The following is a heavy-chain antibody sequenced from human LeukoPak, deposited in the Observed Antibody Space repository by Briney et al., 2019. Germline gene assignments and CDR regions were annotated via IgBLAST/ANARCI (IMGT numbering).Heavy chain of an antibody. J-gene: IGHJ4*02. CDR3: AKDSSPDSSGYFPRRAYFDY. D-gene: IGHD3-22*01. V-gene: IGHV3-23*01. CDR1: GFTFSSYA. Sequence: GGSLRLSCAASGFTFSSYAMSWVRQAPGKGLEWVSAISGSGGSTYYVDSVKGRFTISRDNSKNTLYLQMNSLRAEDTAVYYCAKDSSPDSSGYFPRRAYFDYWGQGTLVTVSS. CDR2: ISGSGGST.